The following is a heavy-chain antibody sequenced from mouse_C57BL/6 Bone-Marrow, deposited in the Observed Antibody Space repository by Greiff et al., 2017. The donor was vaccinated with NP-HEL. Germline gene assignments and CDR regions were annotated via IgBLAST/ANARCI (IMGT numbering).Heavy chain of an antibody. V-gene: IGHV1-18*01. D-gene: IGHD4-1*01. J-gene: IGHJ4*01. CDR3: ARFSPNWVDYYAMDY. Sequence: EVQLQESGPELVKPGASVKIPCKASGYTFTDYNMDWVKQSHGKSLEWIGDINPNNGGTIYNQKFKGKATLTVDKSSSTAYMELRSLTSEDTAVYYCARFSPNWVDYYAMDYWGQGTSVTVSS. CDR2: INPNNGGT. CDR1: GYTFTDYN.